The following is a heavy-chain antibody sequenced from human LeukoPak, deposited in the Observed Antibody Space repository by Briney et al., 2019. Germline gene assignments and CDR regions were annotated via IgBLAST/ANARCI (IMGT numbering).Heavy chain of an antibody. Sequence: PETLSLTCTVSGGSISSYYWSWIRQPAGKGLEWIGRIYTSGSTNYNPSLKSRVTMSVDTSKNQFSLKLSSVTAADTAVYYCARERRIAARRSGAFDIWGQGTMVTVSS. CDR1: GGSISSYY. J-gene: IGHJ3*02. CDR3: ARERRIAARRSGAFDI. V-gene: IGHV4-4*07. D-gene: IGHD6-6*01. CDR2: IYTSGST.